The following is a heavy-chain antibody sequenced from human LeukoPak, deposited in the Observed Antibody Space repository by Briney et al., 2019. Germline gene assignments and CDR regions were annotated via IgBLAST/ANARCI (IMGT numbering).Heavy chain of an antibody. V-gene: IGHV3-30*18. CDR2: ISYDGSNK. D-gene: IGHD6-13*01. CDR1: GFTFSSYG. Sequence: GGSLRLSCAASGFTFSSYGMHWVRQAPGKGLEWVAVISYDGSNKYYADSVKGRFTISRDNSKNTLYLQMNSLRAEDTAVYYCAKDYRAAASPSPSWSDPWGQGTLVTVSS. CDR3: AKDYRAAASPSPSWSDP. J-gene: IGHJ5*02.